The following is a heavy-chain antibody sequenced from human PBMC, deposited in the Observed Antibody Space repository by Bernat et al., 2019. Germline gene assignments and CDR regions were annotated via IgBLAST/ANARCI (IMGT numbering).Heavy chain of an antibody. D-gene: IGHD3-22*01. J-gene: IGHJ3*02. V-gene: IGHV4-39*01. CDR1: AGSISSNNYF. Sequence: QVQLQESGPGLVKPSETLSLTCTVSAGSISSNNYFWGWIREPPGKGLEWIGSVYFSGSTHYNPSLKGRVTISLDKSKNQCSIKLSSVTAADTAVYYCAPPWGDTYYYGSSGYYGWDAFDSWGRGAVVTVSS. CDR2: VYFSGST. CDR3: APPWGDTYYYGSSGYYGWDAFDS.